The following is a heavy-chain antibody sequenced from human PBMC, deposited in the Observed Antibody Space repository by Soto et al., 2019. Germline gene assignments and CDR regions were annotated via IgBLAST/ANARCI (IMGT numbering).Heavy chain of an antibody. J-gene: IGHJ6*02. V-gene: IGHV1-46*01. CDR2: INPGGGSA. Sequence: QVQLMQSGAEVKSPGASVKVSCKASGYTFTSYYIHWVRQAPGQGLEWVGIINPGGGSASYARKFQGRVALTRDTATSTVYMEVSSLTSEDTAVYYCARDPNFSLTYQYYGMDVWGQGTTVAVSS. CDR3: ARDPNFSLTYQYYGMDV. CDR1: GYTFTSYY.